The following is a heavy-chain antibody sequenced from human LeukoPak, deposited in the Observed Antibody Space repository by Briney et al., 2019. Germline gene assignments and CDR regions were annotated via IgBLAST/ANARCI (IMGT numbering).Heavy chain of an antibody. D-gene: IGHD3-16*02. CDR2: ISGSGGST. J-gene: IGHJ4*02. CDR3: AKDPGEGYHYFDY. V-gene: IGHV3-23*01. CDR1: GFTFSSYA. Sequence: GGSLRLSCAASGFTFSSYAMSWVRQAPGKGLEWVSAISGSGGSTYYADSVKGRFTISRDNFKNTLYLQMNSLRAEDTVVYYCAKDPGEGYHYFDYWGQGTLVTVSS.